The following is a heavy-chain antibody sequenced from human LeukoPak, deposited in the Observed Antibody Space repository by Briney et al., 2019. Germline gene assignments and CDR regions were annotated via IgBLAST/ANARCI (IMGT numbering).Heavy chain of an antibody. Sequence: ASVKVSCTPSGYTFISYGISWLRQAPGQRLEWMGWISAYNGNTNYAQKFQGRVSMTTDTSTSTAYMELRSLRADDTAVYHCARDKGMVGYCSGGSCYWPFDYWGQGTLVIVSS. D-gene: IGHD2-15*01. CDR2: ISAYNGNT. CDR3: ARDKGMVGYCSGGSCYWPFDY. CDR1: GYTFISYG. V-gene: IGHV1-18*01. J-gene: IGHJ4*02.